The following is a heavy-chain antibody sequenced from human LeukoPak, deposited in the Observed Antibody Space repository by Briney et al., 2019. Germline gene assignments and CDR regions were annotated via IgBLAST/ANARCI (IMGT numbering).Heavy chain of an antibody. CDR1: GFTFSSYW. CDR2: IKQDGSEK. D-gene: IGHD2-15*01. CDR3: ARVPGYCSGGSCYWPYYYYGMDV. V-gene: IGHV3-7*04. J-gene: IGHJ6*02. Sequence: GGSLRLSCAASGFTFSSYWMSWVRQAPGKGLEWVANIKQDGSEKYYVDSVKGRFTISRDNAKNSLYLQTNSLRAEDTAVYYCARVPGYCSGGSCYWPYYYYGMDVWGQGTTVTVPS.